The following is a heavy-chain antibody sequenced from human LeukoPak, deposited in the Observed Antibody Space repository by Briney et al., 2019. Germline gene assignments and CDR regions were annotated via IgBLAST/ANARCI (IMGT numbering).Heavy chain of an antibody. Sequence: GGSLRLSCAASGFTFSGSALHWVRQASGKGLEWVGRIRSTANGYATAYAASVKGRFTISRDDSKNTLYLQMDSLKTEDTAVYYCTSRFYYASGSPPFDFWGQGTLVTVSS. D-gene: IGHD3-10*01. V-gene: IGHV3-73*01. CDR1: GFTFSGSA. J-gene: IGHJ4*02. CDR2: IRSTANGYAT. CDR3: TSRFYYASGSPPFDF.